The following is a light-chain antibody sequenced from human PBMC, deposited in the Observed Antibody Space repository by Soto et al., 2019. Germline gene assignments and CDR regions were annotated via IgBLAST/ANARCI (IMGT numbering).Light chain of an antibody. Sequence: QSALTQPASVSGSPGQSITVSCTGTSSDVGFYTHVAWYQQHPGKAPKLMIYEVSSRPSGVSNRFSGSKSGNTASLTISGLQAEDEADYYCCSYAGSSTYVFGTGTKVTVL. CDR3: CSYAGSSTYV. J-gene: IGLJ1*01. CDR2: EVS. CDR1: SSDVGFYTH. V-gene: IGLV2-23*02.